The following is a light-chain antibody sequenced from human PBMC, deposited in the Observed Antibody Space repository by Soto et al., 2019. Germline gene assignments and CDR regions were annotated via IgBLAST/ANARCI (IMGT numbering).Light chain of an antibody. V-gene: IGKV1-8*01. Sequence: AILMTQSPSSFSASTGDRVTITCRASQGISSYLAWYQQKPGKAPKLLIYDASSLESGVPSRLRGSGSGTEFTLTISSMQHEDFETYSCQQLNSYTLTFGGGTKVDIK. CDR2: DAS. CDR1: QGISSY. CDR3: QQLNSYTLT. J-gene: IGKJ4*01.